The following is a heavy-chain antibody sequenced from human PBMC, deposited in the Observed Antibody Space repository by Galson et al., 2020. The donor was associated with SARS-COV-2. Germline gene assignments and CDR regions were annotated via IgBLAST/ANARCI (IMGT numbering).Heavy chain of an antibody. D-gene: IGHD2-2*01. CDR1: GFTFSDCA. CDR3: AREGESGIVAAPMDY. CDR2: IWYNGRNE. J-gene: IGHJ4*02. Sequence: GESLKISCAASGFTFSDCAMHWVRQAPGKGLEWVAVIWYNGRNEYYVDSVKGRFTISRDNSKNTLYLQMNSLRAEDTAVYYCAREGESGIVAAPMDYWGQGALVTVSS. V-gene: IGHV3-33*01.